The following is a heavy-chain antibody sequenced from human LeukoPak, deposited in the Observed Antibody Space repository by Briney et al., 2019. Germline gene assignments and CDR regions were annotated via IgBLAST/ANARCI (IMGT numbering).Heavy chain of an antibody. CDR2: IYYSGST. D-gene: IGHD3-22*01. CDR3: ARAPYYDSSGYHSAYFEY. V-gene: IGHV4-30-4*07. CDR1: GGSISSGGYS. Sequence: SETLSLTCAVSGGSISSGGYSWSWIRQPPGKGLEWIGYIYYSGSTYYNPSLKSRVTISVDTSKNQFSLKLSSVTAADTAVYYCARAPYYDSSGYHSAYFEYWGQGTLVTVSS. J-gene: IGHJ4*02.